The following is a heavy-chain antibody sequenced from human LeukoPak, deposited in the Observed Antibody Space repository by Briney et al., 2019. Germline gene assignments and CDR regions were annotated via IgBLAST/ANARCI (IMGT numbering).Heavy chain of an antibody. CDR3: ARGSVESYSDY. D-gene: IGHD5-24*01. V-gene: IGHV4-31*03. Sequence: SETLSLTCSVSGGSITSGGFYWSWIRQHPGQGLEWIGYIHNSGSTYYNPSLQSRAIIPLDTSKSQFSLQLNSVTAADTAVYYCARGSVESYSDYWGQGTLVTVSS. CDR2: IHNSGST. CDR1: GGSITSGGFY. J-gene: IGHJ4*02.